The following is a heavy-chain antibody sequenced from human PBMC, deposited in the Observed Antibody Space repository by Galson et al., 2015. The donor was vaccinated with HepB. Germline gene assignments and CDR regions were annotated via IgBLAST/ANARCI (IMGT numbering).Heavy chain of an antibody. D-gene: IGHD2/OR15-2a*01. CDR2: ISGSGITT. V-gene: IGHV3-23*01. Sequence: SLRLSCATSGFTFSMYAMSWVRLTPGKGLEWVSHISGSGITTYYADSVKGRFTTSRDNAKNTAYLQMTNLRVEDTAIYFCARGPFLLPTEYVDYWGQGTQVTVAS. CDR1: GFTFSMYA. J-gene: IGHJ4*02. CDR3: ARGPFLLPTEYVDY.